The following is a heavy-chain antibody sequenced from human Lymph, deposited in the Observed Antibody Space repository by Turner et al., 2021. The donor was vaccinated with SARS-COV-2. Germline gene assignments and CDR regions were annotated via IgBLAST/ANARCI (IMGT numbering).Heavy chain of an antibody. CDR1: GFTFSSYA. J-gene: IGHJ6*02. CDR3: ARYASGGYFYYGMDV. V-gene: IGHV3-30*04. Sequence: QVQLVESGGGVVQPGRSLRLSCAASGFTFSSYAIYWVRQAPGKGLEWVAFISDDGSNKYYADSVKGRFTISRDNSKNTLYLQMNSLRAEDTAVYYCARYASGGYFYYGMDVWGQGTTVTVSS. D-gene: IGHD3-10*01. CDR2: ISDDGSNK.